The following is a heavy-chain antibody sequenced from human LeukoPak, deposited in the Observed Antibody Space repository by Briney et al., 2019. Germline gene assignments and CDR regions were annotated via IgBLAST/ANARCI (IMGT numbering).Heavy chain of an antibody. CDR2: IYYSGRT. Sequence: PSETLSLTCTVSAGSISSSSYFWGWIRQPPGKGPEWIGNIYYSGRTYYIPSLKSRVTISVDTSMNQFSLRLSSVTAADTAVYYCAREAGTTVVTAGDAFDIWGQGTMVTVSS. J-gene: IGHJ3*02. D-gene: IGHD4-23*01. V-gene: IGHV4-39*07. CDR3: AREAGTTVVTAGDAFDI. CDR1: AGSISSSSYF.